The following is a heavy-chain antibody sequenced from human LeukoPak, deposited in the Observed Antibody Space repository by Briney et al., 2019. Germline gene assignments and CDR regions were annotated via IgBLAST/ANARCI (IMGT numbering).Heavy chain of an antibody. CDR1: GFTFSSYG. CDR3: AGAAAANFWFDP. CDR2: ISYDGSNK. D-gene: IGHD6-13*01. V-gene: IGHV3-30*03. J-gene: IGHJ5*02. Sequence: GGSLRLSCAASGFTFSSYGMQWVRQAPGKGVEWGAVISYDGSNKYYADSVKGRFTISRDNSKNTLYLQMNSLRAEDTAVYYCAGAAAANFWFDPWGQGTLVTVSS.